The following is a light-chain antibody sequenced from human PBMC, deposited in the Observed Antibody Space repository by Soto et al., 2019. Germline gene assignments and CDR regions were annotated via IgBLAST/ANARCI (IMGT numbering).Light chain of an antibody. J-gene: IGLJ1*01. CDR3: GSWDSRLSAYV. V-gene: IGLV1-51*01. Sequence: QSVLTQPPSVSAAPGQKVTISCSGSSSNIGGNSVSWYQQLPGTAPKLLIYDDDKRPSGIPDRFSGSKSGTSATLGITGFRTGDEADYYCGSWDSRLSAYVFGTGTKVIVL. CDR2: DDD. CDR1: SSNIGGNS.